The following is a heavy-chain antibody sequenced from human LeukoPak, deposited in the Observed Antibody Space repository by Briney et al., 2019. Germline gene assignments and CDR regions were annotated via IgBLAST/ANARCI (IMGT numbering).Heavy chain of an antibody. CDR3: ARPASYSYGSYFDY. D-gene: IGHD5-18*01. CDR2: INHSGST. V-gene: IGHV4-34*01. Sequence: PSETLSLTCAVYGGSFSGYYWSWIRQPPGKGLEWIGEINHSGSTNYNPSLKSRVTISVDTSKNQFSLKLSSVTAADTAVYYCARPASYSYGSYFDYWGQGTLVTVSS. J-gene: IGHJ4*02. CDR1: GGSFSGYY.